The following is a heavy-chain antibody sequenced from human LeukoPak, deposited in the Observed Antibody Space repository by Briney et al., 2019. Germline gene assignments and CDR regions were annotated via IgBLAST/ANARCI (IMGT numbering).Heavy chain of an antibody. D-gene: IGHD5-24*01. J-gene: IGHJ4*02. CDR2: IWYDGSKK. CDR1: GFTFSAYG. CDR3: ARVPAGYTPDY. Sequence: PGGSLRLSCAASGFTFSAYGMHWVRQAPGKGLEWVAVIWYDGSKKYYADSVKGRFTISRDNAKNSLYLQMNSLRAEDTAVYYCARVPAGYTPDYWGQGTLVTVSS. V-gene: IGHV3-33*01.